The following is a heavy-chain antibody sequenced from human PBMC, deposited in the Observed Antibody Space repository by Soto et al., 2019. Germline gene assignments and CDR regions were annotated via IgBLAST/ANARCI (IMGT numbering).Heavy chain of an antibody. CDR2: ISYDGSNK. CDR3: AKMENYYYGMDV. Sequence: QAQLVESGGGVVQPGRSLRLSCAASGFTFSSYGMHWVRQAPGKGLEWVAVISYDGSNKYYADSVKGRFTISRDNSKNTLYLQMNSLRAEDTAVYYCAKMENYYYGMDVWGQGTTVTVSS. D-gene: IGHD3-3*01. J-gene: IGHJ6*02. CDR1: GFTFSSYG. V-gene: IGHV3-30*18.